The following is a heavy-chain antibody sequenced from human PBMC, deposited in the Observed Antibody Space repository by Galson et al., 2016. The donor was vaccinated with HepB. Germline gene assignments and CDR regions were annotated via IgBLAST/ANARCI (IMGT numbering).Heavy chain of an antibody. J-gene: IGHJ4*02. D-gene: IGHD3-22*01. CDR1: GGSISSGNHY. Sequence: LSLTCTVPGGSISSGNHYWSWIRQPPGKGLEWIGYIYFTGSTYYNPSLKSRVTMSIDTSRNQFSLKLSSVTAADTAVYYCARADLSDYWYFDYWGQGTLATVSS. V-gene: IGHV4-30-4*01. CDR3: ARADLSDYWYFDY. CDR2: IYFTGST.